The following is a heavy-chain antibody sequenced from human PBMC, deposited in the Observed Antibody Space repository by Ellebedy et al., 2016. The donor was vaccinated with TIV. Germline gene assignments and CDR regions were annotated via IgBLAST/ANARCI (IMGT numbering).Heavy chain of an antibody. D-gene: IGHD1-26*01. V-gene: IGHV3-30*03. Sequence: GESLKISCAASGFTFSSYGMHWVRQAPGKGLEWVAVISYDGSNKYYADSVKGRFTISRDNSKNTLYLQMNSLRAEDTAVYYCARDTWKWELLVGATQDYWGQGTLVTVSS. CDR3: ARDTWKWELLVGATQDY. CDR1: GFTFSSYG. J-gene: IGHJ4*02. CDR2: ISYDGSNK.